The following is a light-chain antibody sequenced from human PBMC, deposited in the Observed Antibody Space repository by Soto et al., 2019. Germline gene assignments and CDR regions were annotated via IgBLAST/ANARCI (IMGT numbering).Light chain of an antibody. CDR2: SYD. CDR1: RSNLGDNT. CDR3: AAWDASLDGYV. J-gene: IGLJ1*01. Sequence: QSVLTQPPSGSGTPGQRGTISCSTSRSNLGDNTLTWYQHVPGTAPNLLIYSYDQRPSGVPDRFSGSKSGTSASLAISGFQSEDEANYYCAAWDASLDGYVFGTGTKVTVL. V-gene: IGLV1-44*01.